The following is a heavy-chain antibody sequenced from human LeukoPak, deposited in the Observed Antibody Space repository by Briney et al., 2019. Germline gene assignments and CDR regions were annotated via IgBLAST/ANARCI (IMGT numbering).Heavy chain of an antibody. Sequence: GGSLRLSCAASGFTFSSYSMNWVRQAPGKGLEWVSIISRTSESTFYADSVKGRFTISRDNAKNSLYLQMNGLRADDTATYYCARGATDTTRWFDPWGQGTLVTVSS. CDR2: ISRTSEST. CDR3: ARGATDTTRWFDP. D-gene: IGHD1-7*01. J-gene: IGHJ5*02. V-gene: IGHV3-21*01. CDR1: GFTFSSYS.